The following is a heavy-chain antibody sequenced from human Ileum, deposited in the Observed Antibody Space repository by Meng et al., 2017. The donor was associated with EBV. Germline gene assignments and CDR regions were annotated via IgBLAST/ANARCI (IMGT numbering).Heavy chain of an antibody. CDR1: GYTPMHHG. D-gene: IGHD6-19*01. CDR2: ISCYNGDT. V-gene: IGHV1-18*01. Sequence: QLHLLQSCAEVKKPGASVSVSCTASGYTPMHHGISWIRQAPGQGLEWMGWISCYNGDTNYAQKFQGRVTMTTDTSTSTAYIDLRSLRSDDTAVYYCARDPSNTSGRYAYFDYWGQGTLVTVSS. CDR3: ARDPSNTSGRYAYFDY. J-gene: IGHJ4*02.